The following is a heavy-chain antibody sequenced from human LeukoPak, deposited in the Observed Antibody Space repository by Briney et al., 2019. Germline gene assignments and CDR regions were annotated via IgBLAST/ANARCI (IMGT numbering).Heavy chain of an antibody. V-gene: IGHV1-18*01. CDR2: ISAYNGNT. D-gene: IGHD3-10*01. J-gene: IGHJ4*02. Sequence: ASVKVSCKASGYTFSSDGISWVRQAPGQGLEWMGWISAYNGNTNYAQKLQGRVTMTTDTSTSTAYMELRSLRSDDTAVYYCARDLKVSMVRGQSGYWGQGTLVTVSS. CDR3: ARDLKVSMVRGQSGY. CDR1: GYTFSSDG.